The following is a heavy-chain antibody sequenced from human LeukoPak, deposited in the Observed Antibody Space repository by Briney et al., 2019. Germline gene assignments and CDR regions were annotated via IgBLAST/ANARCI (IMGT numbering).Heavy chain of an antibody. CDR3: AKVSSSWYLRQYYFDY. CDR1: GFTFSSYA. V-gene: IGHV3-23*01. D-gene: IGHD6-13*01. CDR2: ISGSGGST. Sequence: GGSLRLSCAASGFTFSSYAMSWVRQAPGKGLEWVSAISGSGGSTYYADSVKGRFTISRDNSKNTLYLQMNGLRAEDTAVYYCAKVSSSWYLRQYYFDYWGQGTLVTVSS. J-gene: IGHJ4*02.